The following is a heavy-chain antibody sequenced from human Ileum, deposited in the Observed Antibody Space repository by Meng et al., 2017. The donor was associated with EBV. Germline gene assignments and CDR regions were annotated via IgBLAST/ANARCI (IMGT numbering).Heavy chain of an antibody. V-gene: IGHV4-30-4*01. CDR1: GGSISSSNYY. J-gene: IGHJ2*01. CDR3: ARGQKGYFDL. Sequence: QLQESGPGLVKPSQTLSLPCTVSGGSISSSNYYWSWIRQPPGKGLEWSGHIYNSGSTYYNPSLKSRITISVDTSKNQFSLKLSSVTAADTAVYYCARGQKGYFDLWGRGTLVTVSS. CDR2: IYNSGST.